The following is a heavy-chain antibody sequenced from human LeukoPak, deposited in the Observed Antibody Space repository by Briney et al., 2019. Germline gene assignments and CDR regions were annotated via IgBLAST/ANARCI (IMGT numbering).Heavy chain of an antibody. Sequence: SQTLSLTCTVSGGSISSGDYYWSWIRQPPGKGLEWIGYIYYSGSTYYNPSLKSRVTISVDTSKNQFSLQLNSVTPEDTAVYYCARESFSGWAFDYWGQGTLVTVSS. CDR3: ARESFSGWAFDY. CDR1: GGSISSGDYY. V-gene: IGHV4-30-4*01. J-gene: IGHJ4*02. D-gene: IGHD6-19*01. CDR2: IYYSGST.